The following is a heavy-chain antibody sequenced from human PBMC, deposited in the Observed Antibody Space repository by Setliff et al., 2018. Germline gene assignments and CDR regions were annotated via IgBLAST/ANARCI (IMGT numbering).Heavy chain of an antibody. V-gene: IGHV1-3*01. CDR3: ARYNWNTNWFDP. CDR1: GYTFSSYS. Sequence: ASVKVSCKASGYTFSSYSMHWVRQAPGQRLEWMGWINAANENTQYSKKFQGRLTITRDTSANTAYMELSSLRSEDTALYCCARYNWNTNWFDPWGQGTLVTVSS. CDR2: INAANENT. D-gene: IGHD1-20*01. J-gene: IGHJ5*02.